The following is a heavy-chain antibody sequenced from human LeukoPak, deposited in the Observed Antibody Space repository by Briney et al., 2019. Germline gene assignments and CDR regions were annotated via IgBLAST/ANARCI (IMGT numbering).Heavy chain of an antibody. D-gene: IGHD6-6*01. V-gene: IGHV3-23*01. Sequence: PGGSLRLSCAASGFSSFAMNWVRQAPGKGLEWVSSITGSGSTTYYTDSVNGRFIISRDISKNTLYLQMNGLRAEDTAVYYCAKRVPYSSSSVYFDYWGQGTLVTVSS. CDR2: ITGSGSTT. CDR1: GFSSFA. CDR3: AKRVPYSSSSVYFDY. J-gene: IGHJ4*02.